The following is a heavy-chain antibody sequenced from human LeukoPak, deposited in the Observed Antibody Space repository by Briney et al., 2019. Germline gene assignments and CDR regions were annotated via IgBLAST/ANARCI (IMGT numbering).Heavy chain of an antibody. Sequence: SETLSLTCTVSGGSISSSTYYWGWIRQPPGKGLERVVSIYYSGSTYYNPSLKSRVTISVDTPNNQFSLKLTSVTAADTAVYYCARSSGSGSYKWYFDLWGRGTLVTVSS. V-gene: IGHV4-39*01. CDR1: GGSISSSTYY. J-gene: IGHJ2*01. CDR2: IYYSGST. CDR3: ARSSGSGSYKWYFDL. D-gene: IGHD3-10*01.